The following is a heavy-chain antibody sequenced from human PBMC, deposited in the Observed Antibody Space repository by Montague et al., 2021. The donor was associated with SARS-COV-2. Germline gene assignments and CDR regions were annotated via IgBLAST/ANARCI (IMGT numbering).Heavy chain of an antibody. CDR1: GFTFSSYA. V-gene: IGHV3-30*04. D-gene: IGHD3-16*02. CDR2: ISYDGSNH. J-gene: IGHJ4*02. Sequence: SLRLSCAASGFTFSSYALHWVRQAPGKGLEWVAVISYDGSNHYYADSVKGRFTISRDNSKNTLYLQMNSLRAEDTAVYYCARDNYDYVWGSYRYIYWGQGTLVTVSS. CDR3: ARDNYDYVWGSYRYIY.